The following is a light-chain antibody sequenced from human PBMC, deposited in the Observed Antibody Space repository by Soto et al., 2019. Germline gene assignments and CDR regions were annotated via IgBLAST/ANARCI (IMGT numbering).Light chain of an antibody. V-gene: IGLV1-47*01. Sequence: QSVLTQPPSASGTPGQRVTISCSGSSSNIGNHYVNWFQQLPGTAPKLLIYRNIQRPSGVPDRFSGSKSGTSASLAISGLRSEDEADYYCAVWDDSLTGLFGGGTKVTVL. CDR3: AVWDDSLTGL. CDR1: SSNIGNHY. J-gene: IGLJ2*01. CDR2: RNI.